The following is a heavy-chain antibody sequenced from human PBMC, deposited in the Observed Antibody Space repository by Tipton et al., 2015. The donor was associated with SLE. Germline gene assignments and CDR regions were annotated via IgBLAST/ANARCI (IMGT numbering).Heavy chain of an antibody. CDR2: ISFDGSDT. V-gene: IGHV3-30*04. CDR3: ARTLN. CDR1: GFSFSDYA. J-gene: IGHJ4*02. D-gene: IGHD3-16*01. Sequence: SLRLSCAASGFSFSDYAMFWVRQAPGKGLEWVADISFDGSDTYYADSVKGRFTISRDNSKNTLYLQMNSLRAEDTAVYYCARTLNWGQGTLVTVSS.